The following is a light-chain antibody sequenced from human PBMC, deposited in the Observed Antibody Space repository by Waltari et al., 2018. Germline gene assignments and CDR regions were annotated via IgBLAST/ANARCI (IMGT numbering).Light chain of an antibody. CDR1: QTINNF. CDR2: RAS. V-gene: IGKV1-39*01. J-gene: IGKJ3*01. Sequence: DIQMTQSPSSLSASVEDRVAITCRARQTINNFLNWYQKKPGKAPKLLIYRASTLHTGVPSRFSGSAYGTEFTLISSCLQPEDFATYYCQQTYNTPVTFGPGTKVDIK. CDR3: QQTYNTPVT.